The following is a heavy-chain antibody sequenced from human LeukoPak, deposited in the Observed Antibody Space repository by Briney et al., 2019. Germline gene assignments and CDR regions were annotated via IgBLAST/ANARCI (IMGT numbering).Heavy chain of an antibody. Sequence: GGSLRLSCAASGFTFSSYAIHWVRQAPGKGLEWVAVISLDGNNKYYADSVKGRFTISRDNSKNTLYLQMNSLRAEDTAVYYCAKDLEPQLVGAADYWGQGTLVTVSS. CDR3: AKDLEPQLVGAADY. CDR1: GFTFSSYA. V-gene: IGHV3-30-3*01. J-gene: IGHJ4*02. CDR2: ISLDGNNK. D-gene: IGHD1-26*01.